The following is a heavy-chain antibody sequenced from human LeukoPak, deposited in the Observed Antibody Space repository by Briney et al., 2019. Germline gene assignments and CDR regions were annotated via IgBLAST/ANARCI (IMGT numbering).Heavy chain of an antibody. V-gene: IGHV3-21*01. J-gene: IGHJ4*02. Sequence: PGGSLRLSCAASGFTFSSYSMNWVRQAPGKGLEWVSSISSSSSYIYYADSVKGRFTISRDNAKNSLYLQMNSLRAEDTAVYYCARSLRPTYYDYVWGSYSPSTFDYWGQGTLVTVSS. D-gene: IGHD3-16*01. CDR1: GFTFSSYS. CDR3: ARSLRPTYYDYVWGSYSPSTFDY. CDR2: ISSSSSYI.